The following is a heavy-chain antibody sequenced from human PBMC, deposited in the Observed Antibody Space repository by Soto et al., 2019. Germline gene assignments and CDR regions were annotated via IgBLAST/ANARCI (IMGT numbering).Heavy chain of an antibody. Sequence: GASVKVSCKASGYTFTSYYMHWVRQAPGQGLEWMGIINPSGGSTSYAQKFQGRVTMTRDTSTSTVYMELSSLRSEDTAVYYCALGYCSSTSCSHYYYYYMDVWGKGTTVTVSS. CDR2: INPSGGST. CDR1: GYTFTSYY. D-gene: IGHD2-2*01. J-gene: IGHJ6*03. V-gene: IGHV1-46*03. CDR3: ALGYCSSTSCSHYYYYYMDV.